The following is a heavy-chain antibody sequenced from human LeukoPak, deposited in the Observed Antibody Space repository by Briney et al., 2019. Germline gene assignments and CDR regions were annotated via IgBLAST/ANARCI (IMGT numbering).Heavy chain of an antibody. J-gene: IGHJ5*02. CDR2: IYYSGSS. CDR3: ARELEGLAKEGWFDP. Sequence: SETLSLTCTVSGGSIRSTSYYWGWIRQPPGKGLEWIGSIYYSGSSYYNPSLKSRLTISVDTSKNQFSLKLSSVTAADTAVYYCARELEGLAKEGWFDPWGQGTLVTVSS. V-gene: IGHV4-39*07. CDR1: GGSIRSTSYY.